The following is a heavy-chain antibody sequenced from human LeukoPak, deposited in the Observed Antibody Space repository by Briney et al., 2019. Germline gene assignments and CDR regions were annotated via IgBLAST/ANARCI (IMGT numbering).Heavy chain of an antibody. D-gene: IGHD3-10*01. CDR1: GFTFTNNA. V-gene: IGHV3-23*01. Sequence: GGTLRLPCAASGFTFTNNAMSGVRQAPAQGLEWVSFSSGGGGTTYYAASVKGRFTISRDNSKNTLYLQMNSLRAEDTAVYYCAKSPMVLFCFDYWGQGTLVTVSS. CDR3: AKSPMVLFCFDY. J-gene: IGHJ4*02. CDR2: SSGGGGTT.